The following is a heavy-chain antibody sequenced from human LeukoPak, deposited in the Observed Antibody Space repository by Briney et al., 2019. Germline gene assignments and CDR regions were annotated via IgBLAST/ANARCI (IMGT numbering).Heavy chain of an antibody. J-gene: IGHJ4*02. Sequence: PGRSLRLSCAASGFTFSSYGMHWVRHAPGKGLEWVAVIWYDGSNKYYADSVKGRFTISRDNSKNTLYLQMNSLRAEDTAVYYCARVSYYYDSSGYFDYWGQGTLVTVSS. CDR2: IWYDGSNK. CDR1: GFTFSSYG. V-gene: IGHV3-33*01. CDR3: ARVSYYYDSSGYFDY. D-gene: IGHD3-22*01.